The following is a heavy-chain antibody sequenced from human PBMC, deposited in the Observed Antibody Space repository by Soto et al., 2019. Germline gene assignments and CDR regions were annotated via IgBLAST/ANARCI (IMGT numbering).Heavy chain of an antibody. Sequence: GGSLRLSCAASGFTFSDYYMSWIRQAPGKGLEWVSYISSSGTTIYSADSVKGRFTISRDNAKNSLFLQMNSLRVEDTAVYYCAGGRSHYYGMDVWGQGTTVTVSS. V-gene: IGHV3-11*01. CDR2: ISSSGTTI. CDR1: GFTFSDYY. CDR3: AGGRSHYYGMDV. J-gene: IGHJ6*02.